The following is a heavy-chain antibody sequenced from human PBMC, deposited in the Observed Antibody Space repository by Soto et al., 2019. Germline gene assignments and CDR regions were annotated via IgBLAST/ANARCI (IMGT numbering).Heavy chain of an antibody. CDR3: ARDGVGATTYFGYLDY. D-gene: IGHD1-26*01. CDR2: IWADGNNK. CDR1: GFSYYESG. V-gene: IGHV3-33*01. J-gene: IGHJ4*02. Sequence: GGSLRLSCAASGFSYYESGMQWVRQSPDKGLEWVATIWADGNNKYYADFVKGRFTISRDNSKKTQSLQMNNLRAEDTAVYYCARDGVGATTYFGYLDYWSQGILVTVSS.